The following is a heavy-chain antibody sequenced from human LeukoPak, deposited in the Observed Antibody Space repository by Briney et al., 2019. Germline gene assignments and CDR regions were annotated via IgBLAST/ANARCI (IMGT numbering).Heavy chain of an antibody. J-gene: IGHJ4*02. V-gene: IGHV4-34*01. CDR2: INHSGST. Sequence: SETLSLTCAVYGGSFSGYYWSWIRQPPGKGPEWIGEINHSGSTNYNPSLKSRVTISVDTSKNQFSLKLSSVTAADTAVYYCARDSSGYYPFDYWGQGTLVTVSS. CDR3: ARDSSGYYPFDY. CDR1: GGSFSGYY. D-gene: IGHD3-22*01.